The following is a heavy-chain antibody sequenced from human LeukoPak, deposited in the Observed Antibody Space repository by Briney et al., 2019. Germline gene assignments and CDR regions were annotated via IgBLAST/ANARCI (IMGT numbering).Heavy chain of an antibody. CDR2: IRSDGVEK. V-gene: IGHV3-7*03. J-gene: IGHJ4*02. Sequence: GGSLRLSCTAAGFSLSMYWMSWVRQAPGKGLEWVANIRSDGVEKYYVNSVRGRFTISTDTAKNTLYLQMNSLRADDTAVYYCAREFTGYGNTDYWGQGTLVTVSS. CDR1: GFSLSMYW. CDR3: AREFTGYGNTDY. D-gene: IGHD5-12*01.